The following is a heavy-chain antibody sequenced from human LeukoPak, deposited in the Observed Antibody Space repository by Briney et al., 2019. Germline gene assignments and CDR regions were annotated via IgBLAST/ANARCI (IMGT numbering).Heavy chain of an antibody. CDR3: AHTLYSSGGSCYYVYNWFDP. J-gene: IGHJ5*02. CDR2: IYWDDDK. Sequence: KGSGPTLVKPTQTLTLTCTFSGFSLGTSGVGVGWIRQPPGKALEWLALIYWDDDKRYSPSLKSRLTITKDTSKNQVVLTMTNMDPVDTATYYCAHTLYSSGGSCYYVYNWFDPWGQGTLVTVSS. V-gene: IGHV2-5*02. CDR1: GFSLGTSGVG. D-gene: IGHD2-15*01.